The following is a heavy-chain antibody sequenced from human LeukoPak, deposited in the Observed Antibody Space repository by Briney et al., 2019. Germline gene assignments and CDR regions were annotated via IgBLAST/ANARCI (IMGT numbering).Heavy chain of an antibody. D-gene: IGHD1-26*01. CDR3: AKEERVGITPPFFDY. CDR1: GSTFSTYA. J-gene: IGHJ4*02. V-gene: IGHV3-23*01. CDR2: ISGTSDGT. Sequence: GGSLRLSCAASGSTFSTYAMSWVRQAPGKGLEWVSAISGTSDGTYYADSVKGRFTISRDNSKNTLYLQMNSLRAEDTAVYYCAKEERVGITPPFFDYWGQGTLVTVSS.